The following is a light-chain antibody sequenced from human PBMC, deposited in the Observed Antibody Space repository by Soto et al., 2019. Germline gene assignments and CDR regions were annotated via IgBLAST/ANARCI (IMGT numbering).Light chain of an antibody. J-gene: IGKJ4*01. CDR1: QGISHY. V-gene: IGKV1-39*01. Sequence: DIQLTQSPSSLSASVGDEVTITCRASQGISHYLTWYQQKPGRAPTLLIYGVSTLQSGVPSRFSGGGSGTDSTLTISKLRLDDCGTSFCQQRYDEQFTLGGGATGELK. CDR3: QQRYDEQFT. CDR2: GVS.